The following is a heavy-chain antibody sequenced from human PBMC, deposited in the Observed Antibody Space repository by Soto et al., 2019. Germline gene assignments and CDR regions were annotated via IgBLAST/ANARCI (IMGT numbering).Heavy chain of an antibody. CDR1: GYTFTSYY. V-gene: IGHV1-46*01. J-gene: IGHJ3*02. Sequence: ASVKVSCKASGYTFTSYYMHWVRQAPGQGLGWMGIINPSGGSTSYAQKFQGRVTMTRDTSTSTVYMELSSLRSEDTAVYYCARDTYYYDSSGYSGQTLDAFDIWGQGTMVTVSS. CDR2: INPSGGST. D-gene: IGHD3-22*01. CDR3: ARDTYYYDSSGYSGQTLDAFDI.